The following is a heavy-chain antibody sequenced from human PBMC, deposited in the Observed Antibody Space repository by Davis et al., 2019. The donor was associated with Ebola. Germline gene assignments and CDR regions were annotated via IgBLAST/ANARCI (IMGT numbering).Heavy chain of an antibody. D-gene: IGHD3-10*01. V-gene: IGHV4-34*01. CDR2: IYYSGST. J-gene: IGHJ4*02. Sequence: SETLSLTCAVYGGSFSGYYWSWIRQPPGKGLEWIGSIYYSGSTYYNPSLKSRVTISVDTSKNQFSLKLSSVTAADTAVYYCARQNSLWFGELLFDYWGQGTLVTVSS. CDR1: GGSFSGYY. CDR3: ARQNSLWFGELLFDY.